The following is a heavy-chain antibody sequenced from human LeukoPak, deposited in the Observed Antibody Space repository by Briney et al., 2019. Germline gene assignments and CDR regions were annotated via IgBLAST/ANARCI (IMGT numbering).Heavy chain of an antibody. D-gene: IGHD6-19*01. CDR1: ALTPSGST. CDR2: IISKANSYAT. J-gene: IGHJ3*02. Sequence: PRRSMSPSCALAALTPSGSTMGWVRPAYEKWRGWVGRIISKANSYATAYAASVKGRFTISRDDSKKMAYLQMNNLKTEDTAMYYCTRANGWDVFDIWGEGTMVTVSS. CDR3: TRANGWDVFDI. V-gene: IGHV3-73*01.